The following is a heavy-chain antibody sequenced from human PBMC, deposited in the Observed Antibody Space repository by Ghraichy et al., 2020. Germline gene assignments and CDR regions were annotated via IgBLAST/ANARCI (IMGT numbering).Heavy chain of an antibody. D-gene: IGHD2-21*02. V-gene: IGHV3-7*01. J-gene: IGHJ3*02. CDR3: ARDLWVTAPGI. Sequence: GGSLRLSCAASGFTFGRYWMTWVRQAPGKGLECVANIKHDGSEKYYVDSVKGRFTISRDNAKNSLYLQMNSLRAEDTAVYYRARDLWVTAPGIWGQGTMVTVSS. CDR1: GFTFGRYW. CDR2: IKHDGSEK.